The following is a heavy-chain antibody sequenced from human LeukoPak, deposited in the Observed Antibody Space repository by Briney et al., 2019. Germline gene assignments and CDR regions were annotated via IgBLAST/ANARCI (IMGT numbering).Heavy chain of an antibody. CDR3: ARAPVSYYYDILDY. CDR1: GGSFSGYY. CDR2: INHSGST. Sequence: SETLSLTCAVYGGSFSGYYWTWIRQPPGKGLEWIGEINHSGSTNYNPSLKSRVTISVDTSKNQFSLKVSSVTAADTAVYYCARAPVSYYYDILDYWGQGILVTVSS. V-gene: IGHV4-34*01. J-gene: IGHJ4*02. D-gene: IGHD3-22*01.